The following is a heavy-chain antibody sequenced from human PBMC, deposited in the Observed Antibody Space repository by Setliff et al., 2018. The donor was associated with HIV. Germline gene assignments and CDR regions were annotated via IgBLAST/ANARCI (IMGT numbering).Heavy chain of an antibody. CDR1: GYTFKSYD. CDR3: ARVGNNRLQFFDH. D-gene: IGHD5-12*01. V-gene: IGHV1-3*01. CDR2: INAGNGNR. Sequence: ASVKVSCKTSGYTFKSYDINWVRQAPGQRPEWMARINAGNGNREYSPKCQGRVTITADTSASTMYMELSSLRSEDTAVYYCARVGNNRLQFFDHWGQGTLVTVSS. J-gene: IGHJ4*02.